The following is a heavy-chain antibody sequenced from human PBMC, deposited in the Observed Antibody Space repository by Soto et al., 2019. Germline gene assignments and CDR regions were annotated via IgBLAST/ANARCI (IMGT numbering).Heavy chain of an antibody. CDR3: ARAIRATVTTEISYDYYYWDV. J-gene: IGHJ6*03. Sequence: QVQLVQSGAEVTKPGSSVKVSCKASRGTFSSYTISWVRQAPGQGLEWMGRIIPILGIANYEQKFQGRVTIPEVKFTSRAYRELSSLRSEDASMYYCARAIRATVTTEISYDYYYWDVWGKGTTVTVS. V-gene: IGHV1-69*02. CDR1: RGTFSSYT. CDR2: IIPILGIA. D-gene: IGHD4-17*01.